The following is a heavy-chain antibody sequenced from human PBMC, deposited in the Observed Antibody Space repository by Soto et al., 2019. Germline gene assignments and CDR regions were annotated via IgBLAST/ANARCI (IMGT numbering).Heavy chain of an antibody. CDR3: AKGGMATRLNYFDY. V-gene: IGHV3-23*01. D-gene: IGHD5-12*01. Sequence: WVRQAPGKGLEWVSAISGSGGSTYYADSVKGRFTISRDNSKNTLYLQMNSLRAEDTAVYYCAKGGMATRLNYFDYWGQGTLVTVSS. CDR2: ISGSGGST. J-gene: IGHJ4*02.